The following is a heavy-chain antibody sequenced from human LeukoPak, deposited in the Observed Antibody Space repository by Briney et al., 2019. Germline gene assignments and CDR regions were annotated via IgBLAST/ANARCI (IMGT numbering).Heavy chain of an antibody. D-gene: IGHD3-22*01. J-gene: IGHJ6*03. Sequence: SETLSLTCAVYGGSFSGYHWTWIRQSPGKGLEWIGDINPSGSTYYNPSLKSRLTITVDTSKNQSSLKLRSVTAADTAVYYCARGRHDITMIVVVMTSVSYYLDVWGKGTTVTVS. CDR1: GGSFSGYH. CDR3: ARGRHDITMIVVVMTSVSYYLDV. CDR2: INPSGST. V-gene: IGHV4-34*01.